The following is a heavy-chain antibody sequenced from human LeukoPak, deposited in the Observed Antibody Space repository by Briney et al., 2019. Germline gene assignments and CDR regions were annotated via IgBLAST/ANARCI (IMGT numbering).Heavy chain of an antibody. V-gene: IGHV3-53*01. CDR1: GFTVSSNY. J-gene: IGHJ4*02. CDR3: ASLGDYYDSSGYYY. D-gene: IGHD3-22*01. CDR2: IYSGGST. Sequence: PGGSLRLSCAASGFTVSSNYMGRVRQAPGKGLEWVSVIYSGGSTYYADSVKGRFTISRDNSKNTLYLQMNSLRAEDTAVYYCASLGDYYDSSGYYYWGQGTLVTVSS.